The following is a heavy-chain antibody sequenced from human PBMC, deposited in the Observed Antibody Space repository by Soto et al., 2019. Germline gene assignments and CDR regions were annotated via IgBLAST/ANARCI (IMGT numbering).Heavy chain of an antibody. V-gene: IGHV3-53*01. J-gene: IGHJ4*02. CDR2: IFSADNT. Sequence: LRLSCAASGLTVSSNYLSWVRQAPGKGLEWVSVIFSADNTHYADSVKGRFTISRDNSKNTVFLQMNSLRAEDTAVYYCAITGAGYDIEWGQGTPVTVSS. CDR1: GLTVSSNY. D-gene: IGHD3-9*01. CDR3: AITGAGYDIE.